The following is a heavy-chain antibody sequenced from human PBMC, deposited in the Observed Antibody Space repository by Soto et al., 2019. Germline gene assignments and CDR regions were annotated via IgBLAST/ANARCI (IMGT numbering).Heavy chain of an antibody. CDR1: GFTFDDYA. J-gene: IGHJ5*02. Sequence: EVQLVESGGGLVQPGRSLRLSCAASGFTFDDYAMHWVRQAPGKGREWVSGISWNRGSIGYAESVKGRFTISRDNAKNSLYLQMNSLRAEDTALYYCAKALDYDSSGSPFDPWGQGTLVTVSS. D-gene: IGHD3-22*01. CDR3: AKALDYDSSGSPFDP. CDR2: ISWNRGSI. V-gene: IGHV3-9*01.